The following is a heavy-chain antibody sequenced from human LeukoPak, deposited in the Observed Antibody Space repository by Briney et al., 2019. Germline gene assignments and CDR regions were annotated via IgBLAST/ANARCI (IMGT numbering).Heavy chain of an antibody. CDR1: GYAFTTHG. D-gene: IGHD1/OR15-1a*01. CDR3: ARAALTSTGTRYFLH. CDR2: ISAYIGNT. J-gene: IGHJ1*01. V-gene: IGHV1-18*01. Sequence: ASVNVSCKASGYAFTTHGITWVRQAPGQGPAWMGWISAYIGNTKYAQKLQGRVTMTTDTSTSTAYMELRSLRSDDTAVYYCARAALTSTGTRYFLHWGQGTLVTVSS.